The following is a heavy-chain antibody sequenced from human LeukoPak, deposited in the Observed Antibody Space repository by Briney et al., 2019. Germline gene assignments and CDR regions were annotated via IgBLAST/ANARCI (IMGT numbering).Heavy chain of an antibody. J-gene: IGHJ4*02. CDR2: INPNSGGT. V-gene: IGHV1-2*06. CDR3: ARSGYVWGSYRLDY. D-gene: IGHD3-16*02. CDR1: GYTFTGYY. Sequence: GASVKVSCKASGYTFTGYYTHWVRQAPGQGLEWMGRINPNSGGTNYAQKFQGRVTMTRDTSISTAYMELSRLRSDDTAVYYCARSGYVWGSYRLDYWGQGTLVTVSS.